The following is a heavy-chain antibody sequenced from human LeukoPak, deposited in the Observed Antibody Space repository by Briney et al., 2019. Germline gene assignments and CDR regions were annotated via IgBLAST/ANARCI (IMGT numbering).Heavy chain of an antibody. CDR3: ARADSSGYYDAFDI. CDR1: GFTVSSNY. V-gene: IGHV3-66*01. Sequence: GGSLRLSCAASGFTVSSNYMSWVRQAPGKGLEWVSVIYSGGSTYYAESVKGRFTISRDNSKNTLYLQMNSLRAEDTAVYYCARADSSGYYDAFDIWGQGTMVTVSS. CDR2: IYSGGST. D-gene: IGHD3-22*01. J-gene: IGHJ3*02.